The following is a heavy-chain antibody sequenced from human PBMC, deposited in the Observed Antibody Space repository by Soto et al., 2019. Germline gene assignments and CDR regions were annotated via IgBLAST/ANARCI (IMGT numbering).Heavy chain of an antibody. CDR2: IVPIFGTT. CDR1: GGTFSNYA. V-gene: IGHV1-69*12. CDR3: ARVEAVAGLDTSLGLDV. J-gene: IGHJ6*02. Sequence: QVQLVQSGAEVKKPGSSVKVSCKVSGGTFSNYAIDWVRLAPGHGLEWMGGIVPIFGTTYYTQKFQGRATISADDSTTTAYLEMSSMRSEDTAIYYCARVEAVAGLDTSLGLDVWGQGTAVTVSS. D-gene: IGHD6-19*01.